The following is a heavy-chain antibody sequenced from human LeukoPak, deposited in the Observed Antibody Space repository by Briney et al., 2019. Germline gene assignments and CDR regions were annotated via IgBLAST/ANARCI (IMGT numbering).Heavy chain of an antibody. CDR3: AKSPMGNYYDSSGYYYASFDC. CDR1: GFTFSNNA. D-gene: IGHD3-22*01. CDR2: ISGSGGST. Sequence: PGGSLRLSCTASGFTFSNNAMNWVRQAPGKGLEWVSGISGSGGSTYYADSVKGRFTISRDNSKNTLYLQVISLRAEDTAVYYCAKSPMGNYYDSSGYYYASFDCWGQGTLVPVSS. V-gene: IGHV3-23*01. J-gene: IGHJ4*02.